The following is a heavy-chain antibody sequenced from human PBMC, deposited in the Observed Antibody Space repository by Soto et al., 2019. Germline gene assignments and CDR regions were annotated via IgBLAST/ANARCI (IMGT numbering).Heavy chain of an antibody. Sequence: GGSLRLSCAASGFTFSDYYMSWIRQAPGKGLEWVSYISSSSSYTNYADSVKGRFTISRDNAKNSLYLQMNSLRAEDTAVYYCARSGSLYYFDYWGQGTLVTVSS. J-gene: IGHJ4*02. CDR3: ARSGSLYYFDY. V-gene: IGHV3-11*06. CDR2: ISSSSSYT. D-gene: IGHD3-3*01. CDR1: GFTFSDYY.